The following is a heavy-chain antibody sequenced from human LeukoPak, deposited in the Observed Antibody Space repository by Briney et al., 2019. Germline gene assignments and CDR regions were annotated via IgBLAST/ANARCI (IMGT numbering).Heavy chain of an antibody. CDR3: ARDREAAAGPPEENGMDV. V-gene: IGHV1-24*01. D-gene: IGHD6-13*01. CDR2: FDPEDGET. Sequence: GASVKVSCKVSVYTLTELSMHWVRQAPGQGIEWMGGFDPEDGETIYAQKFQGRVTMTEDTSTDTAYMELSSLRSEDTAVYYCARDREAAAGPPEENGMDVWGQGTTVTVSS. J-gene: IGHJ6*02. CDR1: VYTLTELS.